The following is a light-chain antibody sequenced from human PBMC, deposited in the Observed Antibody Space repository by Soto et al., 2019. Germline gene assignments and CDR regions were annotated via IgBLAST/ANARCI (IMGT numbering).Light chain of an antibody. Sequence: QSVLTQPASVSGSPGQSITISCTGTSSDVGTYNYVSWYQQHPGRVPKLLIFEASNRPSGVSNRFSGSKSGNTASLTISGLQAEDEADYYCASYTGSSTLYVFGTGTKVTVL. J-gene: IGLJ1*01. V-gene: IGLV2-14*01. CDR1: SSDVGTYNY. CDR3: ASYTGSSTLYV. CDR2: EAS.